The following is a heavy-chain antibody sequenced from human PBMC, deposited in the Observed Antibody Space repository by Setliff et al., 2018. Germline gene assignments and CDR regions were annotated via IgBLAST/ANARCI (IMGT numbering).Heavy chain of an antibody. Sequence: PGGSLRLSCAASGFTFSSYAMSWVRQAPGKGLEWVSAISGSGGSTYYADSVKGRFTISRDNAKNTVYLQMNSLRAEDTAVYYCARVGEYRFLEWFMNYYYNYMYAWGKGTTVTVSS. V-gene: IGHV3-23*01. J-gene: IGHJ6*03. D-gene: IGHD3-3*01. CDR1: GFTFSSYA. CDR2: ISGSGGST. CDR3: ARVGEYRFLEWFMNYYYNYMYA.